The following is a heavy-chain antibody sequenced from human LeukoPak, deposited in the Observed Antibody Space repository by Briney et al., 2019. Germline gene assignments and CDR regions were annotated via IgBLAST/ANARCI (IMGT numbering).Heavy chain of an antibody. D-gene: IGHD3-22*01. V-gene: IGHV3-23*01. Sequence: GGSLRLSCAASGFTFSSYAMSWVRQAPGKGLEWVSAISGSGGSTYYADSVKGRFTISRDNSKNTLYLQMNSLRAEDTAVYYCAKDDHYYDSSGLIDYWGQGTLVTVSS. CDR2: ISGSGGST. J-gene: IGHJ4*02. CDR1: GFTFSSYA. CDR3: AKDDHYYDSSGLIDY.